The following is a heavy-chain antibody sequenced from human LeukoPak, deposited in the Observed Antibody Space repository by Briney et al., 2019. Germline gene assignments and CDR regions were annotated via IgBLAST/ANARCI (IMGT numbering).Heavy chain of an antibody. Sequence: SETLSLTCTVSGGSISSYYWSWIRQPPGKGLEWIGYIYYSGSTNYNPSLKSRVPISVDTSKNQFSLKLSSVTAADTAVYYCAGRTRYYYYYGMDVWGQGTTVTVSS. CDR3: AGRTRYYYYYGMDV. V-gene: IGHV4-59*01. D-gene: IGHD1-14*01. J-gene: IGHJ6*02. CDR2: IYYSGST. CDR1: GGSISSYY.